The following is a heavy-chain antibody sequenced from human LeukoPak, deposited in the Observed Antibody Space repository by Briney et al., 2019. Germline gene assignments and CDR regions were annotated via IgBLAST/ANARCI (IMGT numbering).Heavy chain of an antibody. V-gene: IGHV3-30*02. Sequence: GGSLRLSCAASGFTFSSFSMHWVRQAPGKGLEWAAFIRSDGSDKYYADSLKGRFTISRDNSKNTLYLQLNNLRTEDTAVYHCATRAFSSTTYGFGFWGQGTLVTVSS. CDR3: ATRAFSSTTYGFGF. CDR1: GFTFSSFS. D-gene: IGHD3-16*01. J-gene: IGHJ4*02. CDR2: IRSDGSDK.